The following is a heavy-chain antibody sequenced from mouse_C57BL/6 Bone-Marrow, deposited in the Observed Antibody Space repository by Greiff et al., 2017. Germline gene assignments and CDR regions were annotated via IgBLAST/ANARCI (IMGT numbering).Heavy chain of an antibody. J-gene: IGHJ2*01. V-gene: IGHV1-22*01. CDR1: GYTFTDYN. Sequence: VQLQQSGPELVKPGASVKMSCKASGYTFTDYNMHWVKQSHGKSLEWIGYINPNNGGTSYNQKFKGKATLTVNTSSSTAYMELRSLTSEDSAVYYCARRYDGYYVPDYWGQGTTLTVSS. CDR3: ARRYDGYYVPDY. D-gene: IGHD2-3*01. CDR2: INPNNGGT.